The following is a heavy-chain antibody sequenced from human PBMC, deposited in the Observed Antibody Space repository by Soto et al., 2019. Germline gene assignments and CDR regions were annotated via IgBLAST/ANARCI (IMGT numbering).Heavy chain of an antibody. D-gene: IGHD6-19*01. V-gene: IGHV6-1*01. CDR3: ARGIAVAGPRYYFDY. CDR2: TYYRSKWYN. Sequence: SQTLSLTCAISGDSVSGNSAAWNLIRQSPSRGLEWLGRTYYRSKWYNDYAVSVKSRITINPDTSKNQFSLQLNSVTPEDTAVYYCARGIAVAGPRYYFDYWGQGTLVTVSS. J-gene: IGHJ4*02. CDR1: GDSVSGNSAA.